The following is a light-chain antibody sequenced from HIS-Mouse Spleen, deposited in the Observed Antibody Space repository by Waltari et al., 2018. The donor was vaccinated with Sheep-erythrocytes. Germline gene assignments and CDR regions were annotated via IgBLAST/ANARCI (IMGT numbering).Light chain of an antibody. CDR3: GTWDSSLSAGRV. Sequence: QSVLTQPPSVSAAPGQKVTISCSGSSSNIGNNYVSWYQQLPGTAPQLLIYDNKKRPSGVPDRFSGAKSGTAATLGITGLQTGDEADYYCGTWDSSLSAGRVFGGGTKLTVL. CDR2: DNK. J-gene: IGLJ3*02. CDR1: SSNIGNNY. V-gene: IGLV1-51*01.